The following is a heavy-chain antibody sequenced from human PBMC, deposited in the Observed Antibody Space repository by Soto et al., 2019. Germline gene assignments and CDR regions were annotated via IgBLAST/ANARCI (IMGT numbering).Heavy chain of an antibody. CDR1: GGSISSSSYY. CDR2: IYYSGST. J-gene: IGHJ4*02. Sequence: SETLSLTCTVSGGSISSSSYYWGWIRQPPGKGLEWIGSIYYSGSTYYNPSLKSRVTISVDTSKNQFSLELSSVTAADTAVYYCARHRGVVVTAIPYYFDYWGQGTLVTVSS. CDR3: ARHRGVVVTAIPYYFDY. V-gene: IGHV4-39*01. D-gene: IGHD2-21*02.